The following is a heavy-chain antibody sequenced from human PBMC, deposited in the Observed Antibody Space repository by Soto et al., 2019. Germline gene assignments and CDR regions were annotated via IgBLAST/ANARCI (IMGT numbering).Heavy chain of an antibody. CDR1: GGSFSGYY. J-gene: IGHJ4*02. D-gene: IGHD6-13*01. CDR2: INHSGST. Sequence: SETLSLTCAVYGGSFSGYYWSWIRQPPGKGLEWIGEINHSGSTNYNPSLKSRVTISVDTSENQFSLKLSSVTAADTAVYYCARDQGSSSWAPFDYWGQGTLVTVSS. CDR3: ARDQGSSSWAPFDY. V-gene: IGHV4-34*01.